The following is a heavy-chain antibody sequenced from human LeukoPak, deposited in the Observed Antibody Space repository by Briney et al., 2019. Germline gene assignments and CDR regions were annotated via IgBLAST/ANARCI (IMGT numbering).Heavy chain of an antibody. CDR1: GFTFGHYA. J-gene: IGHJ4*02. V-gene: IGHV3-49*04. D-gene: IGHD1-26*01. CDR2: IRSQAYGGTT. Sequence: PGRSLRLSCTASGFTFGHYAMSWVRQAPGKGLEWVGFIRSQAYGGTTEYAASVKGRFTISRDDSKSIAYLQINSLKTEDTAVYYCARDVGTTGKFGYWGQGTLVTVSS. CDR3: ARDVGTTGKFGY.